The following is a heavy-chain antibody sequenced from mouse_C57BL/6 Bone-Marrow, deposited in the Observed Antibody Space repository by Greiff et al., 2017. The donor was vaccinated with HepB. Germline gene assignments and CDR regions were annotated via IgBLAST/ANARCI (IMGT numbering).Heavy chain of an antibody. Sequence: VKLMESGAELARPGASVKLSCKASGYTFTSYGISWVKQRTGQGLEWIGEIYPRSGNTYYNEKFKGKATLTADKSASTAYMELRSLTSEDSAVYFCADSKSYWDFDVWGTGTTVTVSS. V-gene: IGHV1-81*01. J-gene: IGHJ1*03. CDR1: GYTFTSYG. D-gene: IGHD2-5*01. CDR2: IYPRSGNT. CDR3: ADSKSYWDFDV.